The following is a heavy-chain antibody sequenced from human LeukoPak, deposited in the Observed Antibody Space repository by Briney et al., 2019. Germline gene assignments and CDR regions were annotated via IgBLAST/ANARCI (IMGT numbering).Heavy chain of an antibody. CDR2: IYYSVTT. Sequence: SETLSLTCTVSGGSISSSSYYWGWIRQPPGKGLEWIGNIYYSVTTYYNPSLKSRVTISVDTSKNQFSLKLSSVTAADTAVYYCANSDVPATAIDYGGQGTLVTVSS. CDR1: GGSISSSSYY. CDR3: ANSDVPATAIDY. D-gene: IGHD2-2*01. V-gene: IGHV4-39*01. J-gene: IGHJ4*02.